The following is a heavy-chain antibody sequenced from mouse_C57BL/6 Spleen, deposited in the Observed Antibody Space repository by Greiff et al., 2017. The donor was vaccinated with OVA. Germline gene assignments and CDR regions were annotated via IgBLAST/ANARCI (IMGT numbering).Heavy chain of an antibody. CDR1: GYTFTDYY. Sequence: EVQLQQSGPELVKPGASVKISCKASGYTFTDYYMNWVKQSHGKSLEWIGDINPNNGGTSYNQKFKGKATLTVDKSSSTAYMELRSLTSEDSAVYYCARWRDYDGAMDYWGQGTSVTVSS. CDR3: ARWRDYDGAMDY. D-gene: IGHD2-4*01. V-gene: IGHV1-26*01. J-gene: IGHJ4*01. CDR2: INPNNGGT.